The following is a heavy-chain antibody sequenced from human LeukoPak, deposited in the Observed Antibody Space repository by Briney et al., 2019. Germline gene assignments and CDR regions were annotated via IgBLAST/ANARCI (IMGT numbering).Heavy chain of an antibody. Sequence: GGSLRLSCAASGFTFSSYGMHWVRQAPGKGLEWVAVISYDGSNKYYADSVKGRFTISRDNSKNPLYLQMNSLRAEDTAVYYCAKDLVIAAAGTDWGQGTLVTVSS. CDR1: GFTFSSYG. V-gene: IGHV3-30*18. CDR3: AKDLVIAAAGTD. J-gene: IGHJ4*02. CDR2: ISYDGSNK. D-gene: IGHD6-13*01.